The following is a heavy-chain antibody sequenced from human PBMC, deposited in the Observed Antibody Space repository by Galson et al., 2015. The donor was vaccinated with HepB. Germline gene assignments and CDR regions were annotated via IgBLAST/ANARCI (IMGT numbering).Heavy chain of an antibody. CDR2: IGSDGATT. CDR1: GLPFLNYA. CDR3: VKDPSYGGSGWYFDY. J-gene: IGHJ4*02. D-gene: IGHD6-19*01. Sequence: LRLSCAAAGLPFLNYAMLWVRQTPGQGLEHISTIGSDGATTYYTDSVKGRFTISRDNSKNTLYLQMSSLRGEDTAVYHCVKDPSYGGSGWYFDYWGQGTQVTVSS. V-gene: IGHV3-64D*06.